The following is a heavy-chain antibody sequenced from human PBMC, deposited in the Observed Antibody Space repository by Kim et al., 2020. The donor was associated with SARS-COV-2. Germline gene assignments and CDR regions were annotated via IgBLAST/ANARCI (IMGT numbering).Heavy chain of an antibody. J-gene: IGHJ6*02. D-gene: IGHD1-1*01. CDR1: GYSFTSYW. V-gene: IGHV5-51*01. CDR3: ARQRYNRHYYFYYGKDV. CDR2: IYPGDSDT. Sequence: GESLKISCKGSGYSFTSYWIGWVRQMPGKGLEWMGIIYPGDSDTRYSPSFQGQVTISADKSITTAYLQWSSLKASDTAMYFCARQRYNRHYYFYYGKDVWGQGTTVTVSS.